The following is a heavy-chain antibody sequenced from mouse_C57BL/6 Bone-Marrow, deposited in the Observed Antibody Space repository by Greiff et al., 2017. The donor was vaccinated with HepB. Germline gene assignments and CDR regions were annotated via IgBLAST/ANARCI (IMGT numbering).Heavy chain of an antibody. CDR2: INPYNGGT. V-gene: IGHV1-19*01. J-gene: IGHJ3*01. Sequence: VQLKESGPVLVKPGASVKMSCKASGYTFTDYYMNWVKQSHGKSLEWIGVINPYNGGTSYNQKFKGKVTLTVDKSSSTAYMELNSLTSEDSAVYYCATLYYYGSSYQAWFAYWGQGTLVTVSA. CDR1: GYTFTDYY. CDR3: ATLYYYGSSYQAWFAY. D-gene: IGHD1-1*01.